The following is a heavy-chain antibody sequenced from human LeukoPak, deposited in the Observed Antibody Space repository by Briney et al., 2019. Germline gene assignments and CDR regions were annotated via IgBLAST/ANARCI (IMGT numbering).Heavy chain of an antibody. CDR1: GYTFTGYY. D-gene: IGHD3-9*01. CDR3: ARTRYFDWLAWFDP. V-gene: IGHV1-2*02. CDR2: INPNSGGT. Sequence: ASVKVSCKASGYTFTGYYMHWVRQAPGQGLEWMGWINPNSGGTNYAQKFQGRVTMTRDTSISTAYMELSRLRSDDTAVYYCARTRYFDWLAWFDPWGQGTLVTVSS. J-gene: IGHJ5*02.